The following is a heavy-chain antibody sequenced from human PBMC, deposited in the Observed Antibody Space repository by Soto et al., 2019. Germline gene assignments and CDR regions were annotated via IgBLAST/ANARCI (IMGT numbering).Heavy chain of an antibody. CDR1: GFTFSSYS. V-gene: IGHV3-48*02. Sequence: PRLSCAASGFTFSSYSMNWVRQAPGKGLEWVSYISSSSSTIYYADSVKGRFTISRDNAKNSLYLQMNSLRDEDTAVYYCAGGQQLVLYYFQHWRQSTLVTVSS. J-gene: IGHJ1*01. CDR3: AGGQQLVLYYFQH. D-gene: IGHD6-13*01. CDR2: ISSSSSTI.